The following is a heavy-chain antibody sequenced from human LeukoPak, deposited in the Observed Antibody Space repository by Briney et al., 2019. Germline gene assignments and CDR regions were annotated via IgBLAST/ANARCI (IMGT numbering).Heavy chain of an antibody. CDR1: GGSFSGYY. D-gene: IGHD6-13*01. J-gene: IGHJ4*02. CDR3: ASGHSSSWYTGY. CDR2: IYSGGST. Sequence: ETLSLTCAVYGGSFSGYYWSWIRQAPGKGLEWVSVIYSGGSTYYADSVKGRFTISRDNSKNTLYLQMNSLRAEDTAVYYCASGHSSSWYTGYWGQGTLVTVSS. V-gene: IGHV3-53*01.